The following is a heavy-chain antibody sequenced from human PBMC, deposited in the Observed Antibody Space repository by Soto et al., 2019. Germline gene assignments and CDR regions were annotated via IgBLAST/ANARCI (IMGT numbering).Heavy chain of an antibody. Sequence: QLQLQESGSGLVKPSQTLSLTCAVSGGSISSGGYSWSWIRQPPGKGLEWIGYIYHSGSTYYNPYLKSRVTISVDRSKNQFSLKRSSVTAADTAVYYCAAGGGLPRYYWGQGTLVTVSS. D-gene: IGHD5-12*01. V-gene: IGHV4-30-2*01. J-gene: IGHJ4*02. CDR2: IYHSGST. CDR3: AAGGGLPRYY. CDR1: GGSISSGGYS.